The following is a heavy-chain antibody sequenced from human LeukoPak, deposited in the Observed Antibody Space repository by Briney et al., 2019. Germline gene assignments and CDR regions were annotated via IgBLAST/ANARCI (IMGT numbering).Heavy chain of an antibody. D-gene: IGHD6-19*01. Sequence: GRSLRLSCEASGFTFGSHTMHWVRQAPGKGLEWVAVISYDGGNKYYADSVKGRFTISRDNSKNTLYPQMNSLRVDDTAVYYCARAYNSGWSLPFDPWGQGTLVTVSS. CDR1: GFTFGSHT. CDR2: ISYDGGNK. CDR3: ARAYNSGWSLPFDP. J-gene: IGHJ5*02. V-gene: IGHV3-30-3*01.